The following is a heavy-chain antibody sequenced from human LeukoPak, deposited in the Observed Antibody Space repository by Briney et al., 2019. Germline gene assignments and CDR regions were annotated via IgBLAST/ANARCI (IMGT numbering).Heavy chain of an antibody. D-gene: IGHD5-12*01. V-gene: IGHV1-69*04. CDR3: ARSGIVATITHWFDP. J-gene: IGHJ5*02. CDR1: GGTFSSYA. Sequence: SVKVSCKASGGTFSSYAISWVRQAPGQGLEWMGRIIPILGIANYVQKFQGRVTITADKSTSTAYMELSSLRSEDTAVYYCARSGIVATITHWFDPWGQGTLVTVSS. CDR2: IIPILGIA.